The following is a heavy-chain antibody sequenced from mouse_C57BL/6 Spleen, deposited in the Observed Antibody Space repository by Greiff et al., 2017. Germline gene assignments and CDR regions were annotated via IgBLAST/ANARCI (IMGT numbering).Heavy chain of an antibody. CDR3: ARGEDYYGSRGYFDV. CDR1: GYSITSGYD. V-gene: IGHV3-1*01. Sequence: EVKLQESGPGMVKPSQSLSLTCTVTGYSITSGYDWHWIRHFPGNKLEWMGYISYSGSTNYNPSLKSRISITHDTSKNHFFLKLNSVTTEDTATYYCARGEDYYGSRGYFDVWGTGTTVTVSS. CDR2: ISYSGST. J-gene: IGHJ1*03. D-gene: IGHD1-1*01.